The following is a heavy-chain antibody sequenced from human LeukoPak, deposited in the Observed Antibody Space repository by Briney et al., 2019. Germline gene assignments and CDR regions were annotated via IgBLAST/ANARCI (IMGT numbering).Heavy chain of an antibody. CDR3: AKETPNTGYFDP. J-gene: IGHJ5*02. CDR2: INPSGDGT. V-gene: IGHV1-46*02. D-gene: IGHD6-25*01. Sequence: ASVKVSCKASGYTFNTNYIHWVRQAPGQGFEWIGVINPSGDGTSYPQKFQGRVTLARDTSTSTIYMELSSLRSEDMAIYYCAKETPNTGYFDPWGQGTLVTVSS. CDR1: GYTFNTNY.